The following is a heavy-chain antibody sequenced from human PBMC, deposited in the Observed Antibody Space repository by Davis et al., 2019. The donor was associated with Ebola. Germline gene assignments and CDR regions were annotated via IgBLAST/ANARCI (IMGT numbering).Heavy chain of an antibody. CDR3: ARDLGGVGATGGY. D-gene: IGHD1-26*01. J-gene: IGHJ4*02. V-gene: IGHV1-69*13. Sequence: AASVKVSCKASGGTFSSYAISWVRQAPGQGLEWMGGIIPIFGTANYAQKFQGRVTITADESTSTAYMELSSLRSEDTAVYYCARDLGGVGATGGYWGQGTLVTVSS. CDR2: IIPIFGTA. CDR1: GGTFSSYA.